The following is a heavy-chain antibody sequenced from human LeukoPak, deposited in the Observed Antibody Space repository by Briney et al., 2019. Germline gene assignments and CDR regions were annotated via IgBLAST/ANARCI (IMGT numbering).Heavy chain of an antibody. D-gene: IGHD3-3*01. CDR3: ARDHQLIYFWSGYQWDHFDY. V-gene: IGHV1-18*01. J-gene: IGHJ4*02. Sequence: ASVKVSCKASGYTFTSYGISWVRQAPGQGLEWMGWISAYNGNTNYAQKLQGRVTMTTDTSTSTAYMELRSLRSDDTAVYYCARDHQLIYFWSGYQWDHFDYWGQGTLVTASS. CDR1: GYTFTSYG. CDR2: ISAYNGNT.